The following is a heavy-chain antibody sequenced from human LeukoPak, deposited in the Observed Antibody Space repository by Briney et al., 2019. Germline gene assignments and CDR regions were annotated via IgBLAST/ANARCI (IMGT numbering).Heavy chain of an antibody. CDR2: IYYSGST. Sequence: SETLSLTCTVSGGSISSYYWSWIRQPPGKGLEWIGYIYYSGSTNYNPSLKSRVTISVDRSKNQFSLKLSSVTAADTAVYYCSTSRSGSGSLDYWGQGTLVTVSS. CDR1: GGSISSYY. D-gene: IGHD3-10*01. J-gene: IGHJ4*02. V-gene: IGHV4-59*12. CDR3: STSRSGSGSLDY.